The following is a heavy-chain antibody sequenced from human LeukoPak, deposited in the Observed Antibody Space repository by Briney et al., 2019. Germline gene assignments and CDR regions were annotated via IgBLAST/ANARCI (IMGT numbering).Heavy chain of an antibody. V-gene: IGHV4-4*07. CDR1: GGSISSYY. CDR3: ARDALPGAARHSFDY. Sequence: SETLSLTCTVSGGSISSYYWSWIRQPAGKGLEWIGRIYTSGSTNYNPSHKSRVTMSVDTSKNQFSLKLSSVTAADTAVYYCARDALPGAARHSFDYWGQGTLVTVSS. J-gene: IGHJ4*02. D-gene: IGHD6-6*01. CDR2: IYTSGST.